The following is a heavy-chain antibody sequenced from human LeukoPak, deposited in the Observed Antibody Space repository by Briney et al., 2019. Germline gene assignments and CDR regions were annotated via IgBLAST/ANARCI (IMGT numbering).Heavy chain of an antibody. V-gene: IGHV3-21*01. CDR3: ARGITIFGVGPLRY. Sequence: GGSLRLSCAASGFTFSSYSMNWVRQAPGKGLEWVSSISSSSYIYYADSVKGRFTISRDNAKNSLYLQMNSLRAEDTAVYYCARGITIFGVGPLRYWGQGTLVTVSS. D-gene: IGHD3-3*01. CDR1: GFTFSSYS. J-gene: IGHJ4*02. CDR2: ISSSSYI.